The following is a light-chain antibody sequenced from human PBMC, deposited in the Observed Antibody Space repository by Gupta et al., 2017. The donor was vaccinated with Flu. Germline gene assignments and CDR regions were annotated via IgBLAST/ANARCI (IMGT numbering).Light chain of an antibody. CDR3: QQYGSSLCT. V-gene: IGKV4-1*01. CDR2: CAS. CDR1: QRRLYSTTGKSY. Sequence: DNVLTQSPDSLAVSLGERATMNCKSSQRRLYSTTGKSYLAWYQQKPGQPPKMIIKCASDRDTGVPDRFSGSGSGTEFTLTISRLEPEDFAVYYCQQYGSSLCTFGQGTKVEIK. J-gene: IGKJ1*01.